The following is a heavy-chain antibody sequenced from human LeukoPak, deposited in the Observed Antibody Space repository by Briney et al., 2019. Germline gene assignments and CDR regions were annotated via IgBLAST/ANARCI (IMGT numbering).Heavy chain of an antibody. D-gene: IGHD6-6*01. Sequence: PGGSLRLSCAASGFTFSSYGMHWVRQAPGKGLEWVAVIWYDGSNKYYADSVKGRFTISRDNSKNTLYLQMNSLRAEDTAVYYCARDSSSGVDWFDPWGQGTLVTVSS. CDR1: GFTFSSYG. V-gene: IGHV3-33*08. CDR2: IWYDGSNK. J-gene: IGHJ5*02. CDR3: ARDSSSGVDWFDP.